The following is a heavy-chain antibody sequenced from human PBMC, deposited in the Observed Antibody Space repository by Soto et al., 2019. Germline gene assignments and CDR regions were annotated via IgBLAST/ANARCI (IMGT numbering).Heavy chain of an antibody. J-gene: IGHJ4*02. Sequence: QVQLVQSGAEVKKPGASVKVSCKASAYTFTSYDINWVRQATGQGLEWMGWMNANSGNTAYAQKFQGRVTMTRNTSITTAYMKLSSLRCEDTAVDYCGRERGGSFDYWGQGTLVTVSS. CDR3: GRERGGSFDY. D-gene: IGHD1-26*01. V-gene: IGHV1-8*01. CDR2: MNANSGNT. CDR1: AYTFTSYD.